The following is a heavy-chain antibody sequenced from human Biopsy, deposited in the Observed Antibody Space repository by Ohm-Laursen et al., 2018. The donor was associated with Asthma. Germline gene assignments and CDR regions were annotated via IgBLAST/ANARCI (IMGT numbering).Heavy chain of an antibody. CDR2: ILTVFGTT. Sequence: SSAKVSCKAPGGTFSNFAISWVRQAPGQGLEWLGGILTVFGTTNHAQKFQGRVTITADESTSTAYMEVTSLRSEDTAIYYCARCQVGYSSGWSLLLKKIYYAGMDVWGQGTAVTVSS. CDR1: GGTFSNFA. V-gene: IGHV1-69*01. J-gene: IGHJ6*02. D-gene: IGHD6-19*01. CDR3: ARCQVGYSSGWSLLLKKIYYAGMDV.